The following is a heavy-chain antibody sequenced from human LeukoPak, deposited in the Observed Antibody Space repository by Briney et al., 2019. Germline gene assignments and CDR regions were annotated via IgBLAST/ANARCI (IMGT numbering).Heavy chain of an antibody. D-gene: IGHD6-6*01. J-gene: IGHJ5*02. Sequence: SETLSLTCTVSGGSISSYYWSWIRQPPGKGLEWIGYIYYSGSTNYNPSLKSRVTISVDTSKNQFSLKLSSVTAAYTAVYYCAREYSSSSRWFDPWGQGTLVTVSS. CDR2: IYYSGST. CDR1: GGSISSYY. CDR3: AREYSSSSRWFDP. V-gene: IGHV4-59*01.